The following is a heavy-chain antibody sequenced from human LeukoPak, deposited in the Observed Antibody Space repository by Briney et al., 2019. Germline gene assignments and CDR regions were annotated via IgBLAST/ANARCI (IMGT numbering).Heavy chain of an antibody. CDR1: GFTFSSYA. Sequence: GGSLRLSCAASGFTFSSYAMHWVRQAPGKGLEWVAVISYDGSNKYYADSVKGRFTISRDNSKNTLYLQMNSLRAEDTAVYYCARDSYGLDYWAREPWSPPPQ. CDR2: ISYDGSNK. CDR3: ARDSYGLDY. J-gene: IGHJ4*02. V-gene: IGHV3-30-3*01. D-gene: IGHD5-18*01.